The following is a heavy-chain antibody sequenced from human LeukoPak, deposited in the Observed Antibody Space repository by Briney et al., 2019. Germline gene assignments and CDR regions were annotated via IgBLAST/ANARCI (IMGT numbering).Heavy chain of an antibody. Sequence: PGGSLRLSCAASGFTFTSYAMSWVRQAPGKGLEWVSSISDSSGHTYYADSVRGRFTISRVNSKNTVFLQMNSLRAEDTAIYYCAKDGVWQSYYFDYWGQGTLVTVSS. D-gene: IGHD6-19*01. CDR3: AKDGVWQSYYFDY. CDR2: ISDSSGHT. J-gene: IGHJ4*02. V-gene: IGHV3-23*01. CDR1: GFTFTSYA.